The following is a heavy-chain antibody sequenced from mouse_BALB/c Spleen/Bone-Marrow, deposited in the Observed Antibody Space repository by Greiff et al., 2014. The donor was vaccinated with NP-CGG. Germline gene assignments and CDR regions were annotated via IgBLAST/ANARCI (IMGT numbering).Heavy chain of an antibody. J-gene: IGHJ4*01. CDR2: IDPANGNT. V-gene: IGHV14-3*02. CDR3: ARWEYYAMDY. Sequence: VQLKQSGAELVKPGASVELSCTASGFNIKDTYMHWVKQRPEQGLEWIGRIDPANGNTKYDPKFQGKATITADTSSNTAYLQLSSLTSEDTAVYYCARWEYYAMDYWGQGTSVTASS. CDR1: GFNIKDTY. D-gene: IGHD4-1*01.